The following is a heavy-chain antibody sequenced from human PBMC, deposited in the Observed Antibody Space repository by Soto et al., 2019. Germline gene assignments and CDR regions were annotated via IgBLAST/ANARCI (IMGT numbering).Heavy chain of an antibody. J-gene: IGHJ6*02. D-gene: IGHD3-3*01. CDR2: ISANSGNT. Sequence: GASVKVSCKASGYTFTSYGISWVRQAPGQGLEWMGWISANSGNTSYAQKFQGRVTMTRNTSMSTAYMELSSLRSEDTAVYYCARGQLNFWSGSPMDVRGQGTTVTVSS. CDR1: GYTFTSYG. CDR3: ARGQLNFWSGSPMDV. V-gene: IGHV1-18*01.